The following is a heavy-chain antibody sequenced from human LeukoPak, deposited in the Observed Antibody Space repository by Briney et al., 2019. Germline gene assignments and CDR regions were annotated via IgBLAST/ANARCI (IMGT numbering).Heavy chain of an antibody. D-gene: IGHD3-9*01. CDR2: INAGNGNT. J-gene: IGHJ5*02. Sequence: ASVKVSCKASGYTFTSYAMHWVRQAPGQRLEWMGWINAGNGNTKYSQKFQGRVTITRDTSASTAYMELSSLRSEDTAVYYCARGYYGILTGLTVGRGTSENWFDPWGQGTLVTVSS. V-gene: IGHV1-3*01. CDR3: ARGYYGILTGLTVGRGTSENWFDP. CDR1: GYTFTSYA.